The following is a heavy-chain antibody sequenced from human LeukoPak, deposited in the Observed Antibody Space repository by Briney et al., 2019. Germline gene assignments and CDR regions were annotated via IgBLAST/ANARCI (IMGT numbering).Heavy chain of an antibody. J-gene: IGHJ4*02. CDR2: INPNSGGT. CDR3: ARSGDPETSGSYSVCDY. CDR1: GYTFTGYY. Sequence: RWASVKVSCKASGYTFTGYYMHWVRQAPGQGLEWMGWINPNSGGTNYAQKFQGRVTMTRDTSISTAYMELSRLRSDDTAVYYCARSGDPETSGSYSVCDYWGQGTLVTVSS. V-gene: IGHV1-2*02. D-gene: IGHD1-26*01.